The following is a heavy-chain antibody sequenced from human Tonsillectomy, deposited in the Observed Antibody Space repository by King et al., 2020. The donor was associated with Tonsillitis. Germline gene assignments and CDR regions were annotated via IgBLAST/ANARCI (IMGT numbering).Heavy chain of an antibody. V-gene: IGHV3-30*18. J-gene: IGHJ6*02. Sequence: VQLVESGGGVVQPGRSLRLSCAASGFTFSSFGMHWVRQAPGKGLEWVALISNDGSKKYYADSVRGRFTISRDNSKNTLYLQMNSLRPDDTAVYYCAQDDGDFRWLQYYYYGMDVWGQGTTVTVSS. CDR3: AQDDGDFRWLQYYYYGMDV. CDR1: GFTFSSFG. D-gene: IGHD5-24*01. CDR2: ISNDGSKK.